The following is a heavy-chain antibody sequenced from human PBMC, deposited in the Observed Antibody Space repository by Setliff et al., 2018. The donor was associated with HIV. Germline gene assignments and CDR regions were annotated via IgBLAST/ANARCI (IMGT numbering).Heavy chain of an antibody. CDR1: GYTFTNYG. CDR2: ISAYNGNT. CDR3: ARDIAAWGYFDC. J-gene: IGHJ4*02. V-gene: IGHV1-18*01. D-gene: IGHD6-6*01. Sequence: ASVKVSCKASGYTFTNYGISWVRQAPGQGLEWMGWISAYNGNTNYAQKLQGRVTMTTDTSTSTAYMELRSLRSDDTAVYYCARDIAAWGYFDCWGQGTLVTVPQ.